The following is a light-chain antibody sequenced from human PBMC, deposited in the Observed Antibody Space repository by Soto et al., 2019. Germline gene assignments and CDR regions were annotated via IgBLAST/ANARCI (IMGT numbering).Light chain of an antibody. CDR3: QQYGTSPRT. J-gene: IGKJ1*01. V-gene: IGKV3-20*01. Sequence: EIVLTQSPDTLSLSPGERATLYCKASQHVTNSYLAWYQQKHGQAPRLLIYGAFARATDAPDRFSGSESATEFTLTIDRLAPEDSAVYYCQQYGTSPRTFGQGTKVEVK. CDR2: GAF. CDR1: QHVTNSY.